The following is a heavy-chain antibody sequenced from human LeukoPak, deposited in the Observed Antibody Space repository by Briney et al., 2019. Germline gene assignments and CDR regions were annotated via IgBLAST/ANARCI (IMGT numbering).Heavy chain of an antibody. D-gene: IGHD3-22*01. CDR2: ISGSSGST. Sequence: TGGSLRLSCAASGFTFSSYAMSWVRQAPGKGLEWVSAISGSSGSTYYADSVKGRFTISRDNSKNTLYLQMNSLRAEDTAVYYCAKDHGYYDSSGYHWDAFDIWGQGTMVTVSS. V-gene: IGHV3-23*01. J-gene: IGHJ3*02. CDR3: AKDHGYYDSSGYHWDAFDI. CDR1: GFTFSSYA.